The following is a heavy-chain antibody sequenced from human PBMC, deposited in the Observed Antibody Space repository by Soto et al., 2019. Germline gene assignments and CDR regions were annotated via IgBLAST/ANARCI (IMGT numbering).Heavy chain of an antibody. CDR2: ISAYNGNT. V-gene: IGHV1-18*01. Sequence: ASVKVSCKASGYTFTSYGISWVRQAPGQGLEWMGWISAYNGNTNYAQKLQGRVTMTTDTSTSTAYMELRSLRSDDTAVYYCARAPFTYTVTTSAPFDYWGQGTLVTVSS. CDR3: ARAPFTYTVTTSAPFDY. CDR1: GYTFTSYG. D-gene: IGHD4-17*01. J-gene: IGHJ4*02.